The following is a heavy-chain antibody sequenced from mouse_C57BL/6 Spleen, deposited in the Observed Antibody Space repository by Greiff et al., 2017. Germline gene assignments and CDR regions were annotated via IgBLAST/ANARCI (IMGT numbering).Heavy chain of an antibody. CDR1: GYTFTDYY. Sequence: VQLQQSGPELVKPGASVKISCKASGYTFTDYYMNWVKQSHGKSLEWIGDINPNNGGTSYNQKFKGKATLTVDKSSSTAYMELRSLTSEDSAVYYCARGEDGLDYWGQGTTLTVSS. V-gene: IGHV1-26*01. CDR2: INPNNGGT. CDR3: ARGEDGLDY. D-gene: IGHD2-3*01. J-gene: IGHJ2*01.